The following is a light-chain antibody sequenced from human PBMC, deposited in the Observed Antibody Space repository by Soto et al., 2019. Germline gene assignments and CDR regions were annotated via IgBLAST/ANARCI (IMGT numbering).Light chain of an antibody. CDR1: SSDVGGYDF. V-gene: IGLV2-11*01. Sequence: QSALTQPRSVSGSPGQSVTISCTGTSSDVGGYDFVSWYQHRPGKAPKLIIYDVTKRPSGVPDRFSGSKSGNTASLTISGLQAEDEADYYCCTYAGSYTFWVFGGGTKVTVL. CDR3: CTYAGSYTFWV. J-gene: IGLJ3*02. CDR2: DVT.